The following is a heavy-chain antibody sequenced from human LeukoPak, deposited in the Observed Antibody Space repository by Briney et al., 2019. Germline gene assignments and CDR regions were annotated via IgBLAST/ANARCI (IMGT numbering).Heavy chain of an antibody. CDR2: ISGSGGST. CDR1: GFTFSSYA. J-gene: IGHJ4*02. Sequence: GGSLRLSCAASGFTFSSYAMSWVRQAPGKGLEWVSAISGSGGSTYYADSVKGRFTISRDNSKNTLCLQMNSLRAEDTAIYYCAKQLGYCSDGSCYFPYWGQGTLVTVSS. CDR3: AKQLGYCSDGSCYFPY. V-gene: IGHV3-23*01. D-gene: IGHD2-15*01.